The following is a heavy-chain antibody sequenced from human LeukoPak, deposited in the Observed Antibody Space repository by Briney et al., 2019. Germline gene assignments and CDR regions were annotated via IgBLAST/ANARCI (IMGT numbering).Heavy chain of an antibody. J-gene: IGHJ6*03. Sequence: SETLSLTCTVSGGSISGYYWSWIRQPPGKGLEWIGYIYYSGSTNYNPSLKSRVTISVDTSKNQFSLKLSSVTAADTAVYYCARDLAEYSSSSEGTDYYYYYYMDVWGKGTTVTVSS. CDR2: IYYSGST. D-gene: IGHD6-6*01. V-gene: IGHV4-59*01. CDR3: ARDLAEYSSSSEGTDYYYYYYMDV. CDR1: GGSISGYY.